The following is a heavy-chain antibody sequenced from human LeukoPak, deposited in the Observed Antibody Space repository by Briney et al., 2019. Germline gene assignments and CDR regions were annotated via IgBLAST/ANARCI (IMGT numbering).Heavy chain of an antibody. Sequence: GGSLRLSCAASGFTFSSYSMNWVRQAQGKGLEWVSYISSISSYIYYADSVKGRFTISRDNSKNTLYLQMNSLRAEDTAVYYCARREYSSRLGSFDYWGQGTLVTVAS. CDR3: ARREYSSRLGSFDY. CDR2: ISSISSYI. CDR1: GFTFSSYS. D-gene: IGHD6-13*01. V-gene: IGHV3-21*04. J-gene: IGHJ4*02.